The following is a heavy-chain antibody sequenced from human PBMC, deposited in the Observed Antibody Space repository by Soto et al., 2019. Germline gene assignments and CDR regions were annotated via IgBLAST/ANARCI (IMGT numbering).Heavy chain of an antibody. J-gene: IGHJ4*02. CDR2: ISGGGRPI. CDR3: ARDLGWAFDS. V-gene: IGHV3-48*02. D-gene: IGHD6-19*01. CDR1: GFTFSTFS. Sequence: EVQLVESGGGSVQPGGSLRLSCAASGFTFSTFSMNWVRQAPGRGLEWISYISGGGRPISYADSVKGRFTISRANAKNPLYLQMDSLTDEDTAVYYCARDLGWAFDSWGQGTLVTVSS.